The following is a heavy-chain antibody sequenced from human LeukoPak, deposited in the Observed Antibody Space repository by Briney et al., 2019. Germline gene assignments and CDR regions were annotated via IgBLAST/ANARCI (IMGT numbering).Heavy chain of an antibody. CDR3: ARESQNIYYYYMDV. J-gene: IGHJ6*03. D-gene: IGHD2/OR15-2a*01. V-gene: IGHV4-4*07. CDR1: GGSISSYY. CDR2: IYISGSGST. Sequence: SETLSLTCTVSGGSISSYYWSWIRQPAGKGLEWIGRIYISGSGSTNYNPSLKSRVTMSVDTSKNQFSLKLSSVTAADTAVYYCARESQNIYYYYMDVWGKGTTVTISS.